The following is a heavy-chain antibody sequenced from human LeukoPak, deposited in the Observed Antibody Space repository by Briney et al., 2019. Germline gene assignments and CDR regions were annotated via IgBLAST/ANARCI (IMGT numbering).Heavy chain of an antibody. D-gene: IGHD1-26*01. V-gene: IGHV3-30*02. CDR3: AKDLGLQVGASPFDY. CDR1: GFSFRSSA. CDR2: MRSDGSDE. Sequence: GGSLRLSCAASGFSFRSSAMHWVRQAPGKGLEWMAFMRSDGSDEHYADSVKGRFTISRDNSHNTLYLQMNSLHSEGTAVYYCAKDLGLQVGASPFDYWGQGTLVTVSS. J-gene: IGHJ4*02.